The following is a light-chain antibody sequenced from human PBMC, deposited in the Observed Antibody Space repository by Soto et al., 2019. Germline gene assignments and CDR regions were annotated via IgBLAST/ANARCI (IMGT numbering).Light chain of an antibody. CDR3: QQRSNWPPIT. CDR2: DAS. Sequence: PGESATLSFRATRSVSSYLAWYQQKPGQAPRLLIYDASSRPTDIPARFSGSGSGTDLTLTISSLETEDFALYYCQQRSNWPPITFGQGTRLEIK. CDR1: RSVSSY. J-gene: IGKJ5*01. V-gene: IGKV3-11*01.